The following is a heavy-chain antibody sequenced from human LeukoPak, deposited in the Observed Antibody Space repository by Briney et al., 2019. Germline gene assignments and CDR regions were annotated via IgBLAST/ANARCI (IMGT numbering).Heavy chain of an antibody. CDR3: AREACPYRLCYYDSSGYSLNYYFDY. CDR2: ISYDGSNK. J-gene: IGHJ4*02. Sequence: GGSLRLSCVASGFTFSNYWMNWVRQAPGKGLEWVAVISYDGSNKYYADSVKGRFTISRDNSKNTLYLQMNSLRAEDTAVYYCAREACPYRLCYYDSSGYSLNYYFDYWGQGTLVTVSS. D-gene: IGHD3-22*01. CDR1: GFTFSNYW. V-gene: IGHV3-30-3*01.